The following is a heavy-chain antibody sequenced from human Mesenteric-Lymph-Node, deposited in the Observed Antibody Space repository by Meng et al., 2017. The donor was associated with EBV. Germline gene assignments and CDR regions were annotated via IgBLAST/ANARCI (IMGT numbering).Heavy chain of an antibody. CDR3: ALIIVGATHFDY. D-gene: IGHD1-26*01. V-gene: IGHV4-61*01. J-gene: IGHJ4*02. Sequence: PLQGSAPGLVTPSETLSPPCTVSGGSVSSGSYYWSWIRQPPGKGLEWIGYIYYSGSTNYNPSLKSRVTISVDTSKNQFSLKLSSVTAADTAVYYCALIIVGATHFDYWGQGTLVTVSS. CDR1: GGSVSSGSYY. CDR2: IYYSGST.